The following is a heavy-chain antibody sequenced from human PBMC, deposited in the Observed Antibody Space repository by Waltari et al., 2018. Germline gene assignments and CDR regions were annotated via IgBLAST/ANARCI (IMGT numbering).Heavy chain of an antibody. CDR2: IDDSGEAE. D-gene: IGHD2-21*01. Sequence: EVHLVASGGHLFHPGGSRRLSGGAVGFTFSSDCMNWVRQAPGKGLEWIAYIDDSGEAEYYADSLRGRVTVSRDNAKDSLYLQMYNLRGEDTAVYYCMRGLTIPDYWGHGTPVTVSS. V-gene: IGHV3-48*04. J-gene: IGHJ4*01. CDR3: MRGLTIPDY. CDR1: GFTFSSDC.